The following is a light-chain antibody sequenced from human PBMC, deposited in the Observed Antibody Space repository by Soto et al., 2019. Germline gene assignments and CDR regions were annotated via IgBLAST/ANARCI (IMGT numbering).Light chain of an antibody. J-gene: IGLJ3*02. CDR3: QTWSTDIRV. CDR1: SGHNSYA. CDR2: LNSDGSH. V-gene: IGLV4-69*01. Sequence: QTVVTQPPSASASLGASVKLTCTLSSGHNSYAIAWHQQQPEKGPRYLMKLNSDGSHSKGDGIPDRFSGSSSGAERYLTISSLQSEDEADYYCQTWSTDIRVFGGGTKVTV.